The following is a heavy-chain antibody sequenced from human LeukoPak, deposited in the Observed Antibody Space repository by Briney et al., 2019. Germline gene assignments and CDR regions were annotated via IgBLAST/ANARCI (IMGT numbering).Heavy chain of an antibody. CDR2: IFTSGSA. CDR1: GGSISSYY. D-gene: IGHD3-9*01. CDR3: ARRDFYYYYMDV. J-gene: IGHJ6*03. Sequence: SETLSLTCNVSGGSISSYYWTWIRQPPGKALEWIGYIFTSGSAYYNPSLESRVTISLGTSKNQFSLRLSSVTAADTAVYYCARRDFYYYYMDVWGKGTTVTVSS. V-gene: IGHV4-4*09.